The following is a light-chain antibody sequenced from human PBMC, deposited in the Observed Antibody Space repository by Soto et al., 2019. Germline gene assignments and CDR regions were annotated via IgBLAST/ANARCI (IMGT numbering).Light chain of an antibody. J-gene: IGLJ1*01. V-gene: IGLV2-23*02. CDR2: EVS. CDR1: SSDVGSYNL. Sequence: QSALTQPASVSGSPGQSITISCTGTSSDVGSYNLVSWYQQHPGKAPKLMIYEVSKRPSGVSNRFSGSKSGNTASLTSSGLQAEDEADYYCCSYAGSSTLRVFGTGTKVTVL. CDR3: CSYAGSSTLRV.